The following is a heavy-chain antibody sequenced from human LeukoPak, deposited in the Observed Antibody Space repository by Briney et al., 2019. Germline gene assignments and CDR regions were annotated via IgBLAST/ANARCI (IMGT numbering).Heavy chain of an antibody. CDR1: GFTFSSYA. J-gene: IGHJ4*02. D-gene: IGHD3-22*01. Sequence: GGSLRLSCAASGFTFSSYAMSWVRQAPGKGLEWVSAISGSGGSTYYADSVKGRFTISRDNSKNTLYLQMNSLRAEDTAVYYCAKDLLTMIVVSPGWDYWGQGTLVTVSS. CDR2: ISGSGGST. V-gene: IGHV3-23*01. CDR3: AKDLLTMIVVSPGWDY.